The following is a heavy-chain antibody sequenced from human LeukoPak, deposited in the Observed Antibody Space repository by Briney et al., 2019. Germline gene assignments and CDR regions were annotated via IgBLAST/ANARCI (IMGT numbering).Heavy chain of an antibody. V-gene: IGHV1-2*02. Sequence: ASVKVSCKASGYTFTGYYMHWVRQVPGQGLEWMGWINPNSGGTNYAQKFQGRVTMTRNTSISTAYMELSRLRSDDTAVYYCASGQYYDFWSGYLGAQDWFDPWGQGTLVTVSS. CDR2: INPNSGGT. J-gene: IGHJ5*02. D-gene: IGHD3-3*01. CDR1: GYTFTGYY. CDR3: ASGQYYDFWSGYLGAQDWFDP.